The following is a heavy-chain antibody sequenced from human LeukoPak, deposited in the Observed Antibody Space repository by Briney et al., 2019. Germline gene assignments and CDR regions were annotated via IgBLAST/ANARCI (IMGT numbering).Heavy chain of an antibody. CDR2: IFYSGST. CDR3: ARRPYNSGFDY. V-gene: IGHV4-39*01. CDR1: GGSISSSNYY. D-gene: IGHD3-10*01. Sequence: SETLSLTRTVSGGSISSSNYYWGWIRQPPGEGLEWIGTIFYSGSTYYNPSLKSRVTISVDTSKNQFSVKLGSVTAADTAVYYCARRPYNSGFDYWGQGTLVTVSS. J-gene: IGHJ4*02.